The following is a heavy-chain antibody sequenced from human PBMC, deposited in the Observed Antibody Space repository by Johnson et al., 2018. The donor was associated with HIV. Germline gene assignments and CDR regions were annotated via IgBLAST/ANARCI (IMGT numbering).Heavy chain of an antibody. V-gene: IGHV3-53*01. D-gene: IGHD2-15*01. Sequence: ADSVKGRFTISRDNSKNTLFLQMNSLRAEDTAVYYCARVHCSGGTCYYRALGWAFDIWGQGTMVTVSS. J-gene: IGHJ3*02. CDR3: ARVHCSGGTCYYRALGWAFDI.